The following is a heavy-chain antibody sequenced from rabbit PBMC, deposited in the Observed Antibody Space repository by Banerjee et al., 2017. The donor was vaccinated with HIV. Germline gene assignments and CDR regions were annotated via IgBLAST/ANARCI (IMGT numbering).Heavy chain of an antibody. CDR3: ARYSSGWDYFGL. CDR2: INTSSGST. D-gene: IGHD4-1*01. J-gene: IGHJ4*01. Sequence: ACINTSSGSTWYASWVNGRFTISRSTSLNTVTLQMTYLTGADTATYFCARYSSGWDYFGLWGQGTLVTVS. V-gene: IGHV1S43*01.